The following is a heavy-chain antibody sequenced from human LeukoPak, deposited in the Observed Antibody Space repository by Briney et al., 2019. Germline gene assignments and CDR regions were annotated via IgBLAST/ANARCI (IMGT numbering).Heavy chain of an antibody. CDR2: INWSGGST. Sequence: GGSLRLSCTASGFAFDEHGMSWVRRVPGKGLEWVSGINWSGGSTGYADPLRGRFTISRDNAKNSLYLQMDSLRAEDTALYYCARAPITSPFYFDHWGQGTLVTVSS. J-gene: IGHJ4*02. CDR1: GFAFDEHG. CDR3: ARAPITSPFYFDH. V-gene: IGHV3-20*04. D-gene: IGHD2-2*01.